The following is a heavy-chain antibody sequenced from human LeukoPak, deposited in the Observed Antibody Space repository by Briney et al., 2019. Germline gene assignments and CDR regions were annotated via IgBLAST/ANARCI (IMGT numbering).Heavy chain of an antibody. CDR1: GFTFSSYS. V-gene: IGHV3-48*01. D-gene: IGHD2-2*01. CDR3: ARDGGDIVVVPAAPYYYYYYGMDV. J-gene: IGHJ6*02. Sequence: GGSLRLSCAASGFTFSSYSMNWVRQAPGKGLEWVSYISSSSSTIYYADSVKGRFTISRDNAKNSLYLQMNSLRAEDTAVYYCARDGGDIVVVPAAPYYYYYYGMDVWGQGTTVTVSS. CDR2: ISSSSSTI.